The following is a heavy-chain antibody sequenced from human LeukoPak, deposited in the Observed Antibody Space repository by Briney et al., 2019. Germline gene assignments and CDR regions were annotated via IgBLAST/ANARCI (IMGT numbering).Heavy chain of an antibody. CDR3: AKDRALYYYGSGSY. J-gene: IGHJ4*02. CDR2: ISYDGSNK. D-gene: IGHD3-10*01. CDR1: GFTFSSYG. Sequence: PGGSLRLSCAASGFTFSSYGMHWVRQAPGKGLEWVAVISYDGSNKYYADSVKGRFTISRDNSKNTLYLRMNSLRAEDTAVYYCAKDRALYYYGSGSYWGQGTLVTVSS. V-gene: IGHV3-30*18.